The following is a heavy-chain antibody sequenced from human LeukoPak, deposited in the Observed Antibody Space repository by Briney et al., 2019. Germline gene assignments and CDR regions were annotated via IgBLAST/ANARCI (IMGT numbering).Heavy chain of an antibody. V-gene: IGHV4-59*11. CDR3: GRDALVGYFSYYYMDV. D-gene: IGHD2-15*01. Sequence: SETLSLTCTVSGGSISSHYWTWIRQSPVKGLEWIGDISNSGSTSYNPSLKSRVTTSIDTPKNQFSLKLSSVTAADTAVYYCGRDALVGYFSYYYMDVWGKGTTVTVSS. J-gene: IGHJ6*03. CDR1: GGSISSHY. CDR2: ISNSGST.